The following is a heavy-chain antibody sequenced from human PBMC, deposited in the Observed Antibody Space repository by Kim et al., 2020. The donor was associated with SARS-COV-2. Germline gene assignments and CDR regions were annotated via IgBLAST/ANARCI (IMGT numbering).Heavy chain of an antibody. Sequence: GGSLRLSCAASGFTFSSYAMSWVRQAPGKGLEWVSAISGSGGSTYYADSVKGRFTISRDNSKNTLYLQMNSLRAEDTAVYYCAKVKAPKIVVAMTQYYYFDYWGQGTLVTVSS. D-gene: IGHD2-21*01. J-gene: IGHJ4*02. CDR3: AKVKAPKIVVAMTQYYYFDY. CDR2: ISGSGGST. CDR1: GFTFSSYA. V-gene: IGHV3-23*01.